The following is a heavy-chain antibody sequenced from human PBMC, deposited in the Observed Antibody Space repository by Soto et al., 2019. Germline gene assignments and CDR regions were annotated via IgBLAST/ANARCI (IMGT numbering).Heavy chain of an antibody. Sequence: GASVKVSCKVSGYTLTELSMHWVRQAPGKGLEWMGGFDPEDGETIYAQKFQGRVTMTEDTSTDTAYMELSSLRSEDTAVYYCATGWTMVRGVPFDPDYWGQGTLVTVSS. CDR2: FDPEDGET. D-gene: IGHD3-10*01. V-gene: IGHV1-24*01. J-gene: IGHJ4*02. CDR3: ATGWTMVRGVPFDPDY. CDR1: GYTLTELS.